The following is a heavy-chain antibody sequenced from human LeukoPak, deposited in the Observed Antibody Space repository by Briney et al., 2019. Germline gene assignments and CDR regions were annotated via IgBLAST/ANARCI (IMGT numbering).Heavy chain of an antibody. Sequence: GASVKVSCKASGYTFTGYYMHWVRQAPGQGLEWMGWINPNSGGTNYAQKFQGRVTMTRDTSISTAYMELSRLRSDDTAVYYCARGQPGIAVAGTVNYYYYGMDVWGQGTTVTVSS. CDR2: INPNSGGT. CDR1: GYTFTGYY. V-gene: IGHV1-2*02. J-gene: IGHJ6*02. D-gene: IGHD6-19*01. CDR3: ARGQPGIAVAGTVNYYYYGMDV.